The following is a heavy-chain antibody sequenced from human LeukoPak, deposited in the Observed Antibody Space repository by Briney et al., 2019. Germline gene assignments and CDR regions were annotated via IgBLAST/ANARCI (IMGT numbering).Heavy chain of an antibody. V-gene: IGHV4-59*08. J-gene: IGHJ4*02. D-gene: IGHD1-7*01. Sequence: SETLSLTCTVSGGSITSYYWSWMRQPPGKGLEWIGYIHYSRSTNYNPSLESRVTISLDTSKNQFSLKLSSVTAADTAVYYCAGTEWNYARWGQGTLVTVSS. CDR2: IHYSRST. CDR3: AGTEWNYAR. CDR1: GGSITSYY.